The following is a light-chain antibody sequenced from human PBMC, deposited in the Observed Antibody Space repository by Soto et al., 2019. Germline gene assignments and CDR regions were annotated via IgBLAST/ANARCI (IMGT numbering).Light chain of an antibody. CDR2: LGS. J-gene: IGKJ2*01. Sequence: DIVMTQSPLSLPVTPGEPASISCRSSQSLLHSNGYNYLDWYLQKPGQSPQLLIYLGSNRSSGVPGRFSGSGSGIDFTLKISRVEAEEVGVYYCMQALQTPTYTFGQGTKLEIK. V-gene: IGKV2-28*01. CDR3: MQALQTPTYT. CDR1: QSLLHSNGYNY.